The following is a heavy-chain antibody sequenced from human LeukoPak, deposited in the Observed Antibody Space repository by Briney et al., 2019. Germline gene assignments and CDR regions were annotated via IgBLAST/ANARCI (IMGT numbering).Heavy chain of an antibody. CDR3: ARVPGYSYGVPFDY. J-gene: IGHJ4*02. V-gene: IGHV1-69*06. Sequence: SVKVSCKASGGTFSSYAISWVRQAPGQGLEWMGGIIPIFGTANYAQKFQGRVTITADKSTSTAYMELSSLRSEDTAVYYCARVPGYSYGVPFDYWGQGTLVTVSS. D-gene: IGHD5-18*01. CDR2: IIPIFGTA. CDR1: GGTFSSYA.